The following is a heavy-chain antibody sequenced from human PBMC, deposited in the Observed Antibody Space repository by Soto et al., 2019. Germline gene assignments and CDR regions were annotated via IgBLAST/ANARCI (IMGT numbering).Heavy chain of an antibody. V-gene: IGHV4-30-4*01. CDR1: GGSVGSGVYY. CDR2: IYDSGMT. CDR3: ARDVAHGYTENV. D-gene: IGHD5-18*01. J-gene: IGHJ3*01. Sequence: QVQLQESGPGLVKPSQTLSLACTVSGGSVGSGVYYYSWIRQPPGKGLEWIGYIYDSGMTNYTPSLKGRVTMSLDRSNNQVSLKLSSVTAADTAVYFCARDVAHGYTENVWGQGTMVTVSS.